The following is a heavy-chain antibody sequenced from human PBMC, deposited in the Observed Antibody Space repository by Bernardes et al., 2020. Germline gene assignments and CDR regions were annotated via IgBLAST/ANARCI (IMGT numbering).Heavy chain of an antibody. V-gene: IGHV4-4*07. Sequence: WETLSLTCTVSGGSISSYYWSWIRQPAGKGLEWIGRIYTSGSTNYNPSLKSRVTMSVDTSKNQFSLKLSSVTAADTAVYYCARGALYYYDSSGYYEDWFDPWGQGTLVTVSS. J-gene: IGHJ5*02. CDR1: GGSISSYY. D-gene: IGHD3-22*01. CDR3: ARGALYYYDSSGYYEDWFDP. CDR2: IYTSGST.